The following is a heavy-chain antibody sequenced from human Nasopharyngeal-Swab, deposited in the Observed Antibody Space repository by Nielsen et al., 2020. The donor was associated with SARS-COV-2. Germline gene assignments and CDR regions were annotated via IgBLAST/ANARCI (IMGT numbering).Heavy chain of an antibody. Sequence: ASLQVPCKASGYTFTSYYMHRVRQAPAQGLEWMGIINPSVGSTSYAQKFQGRVTMTRDTSTSTVYMELSSLRSEDTAVYYCARDRRYSSSPGMDVWGQGTTVTVSS. CDR2: INPSVGST. CDR1: GYTFTSYY. J-gene: IGHJ6*02. D-gene: IGHD6-6*01. CDR3: ARDRRYSSSPGMDV. V-gene: IGHV1-46*01.